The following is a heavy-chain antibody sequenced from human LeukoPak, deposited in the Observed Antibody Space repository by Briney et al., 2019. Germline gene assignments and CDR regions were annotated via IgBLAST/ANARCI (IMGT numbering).Heavy chain of an antibody. CDR3: ARIQPPQDGDYWYYFDY. CDR2: INPNSGGT. CDR1: GYTFTGYY. V-gene: IGHV1-2*02. Sequence: ASVKVSCKASGYTFTGYYMHWVRQAPGQGLEWMGWINPNSGGTNYAQKFQGRVTMTRDTSISTAYMELSRLRSDDTAVYYCARIQPPQDGDYWYYFDYWGQGTLVTVSS. D-gene: IGHD4-17*01. J-gene: IGHJ4*02.